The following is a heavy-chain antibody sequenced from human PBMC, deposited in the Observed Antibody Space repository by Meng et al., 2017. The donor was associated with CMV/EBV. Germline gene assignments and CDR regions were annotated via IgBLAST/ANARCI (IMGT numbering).Heavy chain of an antibody. CDR1: SYY. J-gene: IGHJ5*02. CDR2: IYYSGST. D-gene: IGHD3-3*01. Sequence: SYYWGGSRQPPGKGLEWIGSIYYSGSTYYNPSLKSRVTISVDTSKNQFSLKLSSVTAADTAVYYCARVGWGYGDFWSGYNHNWFDPWGQGTLVTVSS. CDR3: ARVGWGYGDFWSGYNHNWFDP. V-gene: IGHV4-39*07.